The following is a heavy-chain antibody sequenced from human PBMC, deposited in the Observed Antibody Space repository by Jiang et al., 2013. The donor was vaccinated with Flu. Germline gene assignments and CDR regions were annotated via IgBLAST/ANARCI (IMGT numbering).Heavy chain of an antibody. Sequence: IPIFGTANYAQKFQGRVTITADKSTSTAYMELSSLRSEDTAVYYCAREGGKSDDAFDIWGQGTMVTVSS. D-gene: IGHD2-15*01. CDR2: IPIFGTA. J-gene: IGHJ3*02. V-gene: IGHV1-69*06. CDR3: AREGGKSDDAFDI.